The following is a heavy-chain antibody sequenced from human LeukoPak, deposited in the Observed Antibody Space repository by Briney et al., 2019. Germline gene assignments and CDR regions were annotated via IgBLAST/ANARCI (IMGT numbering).Heavy chain of an antibody. CDR1: GYTFTDYY. V-gene: IGHV1-69-2*01. D-gene: IGHD5-12*01. CDR2: VDPEDGET. J-gene: IGHJ4*02. Sequence: ASVKISCKVSGYTFTDYYMHWVQQAPGKGLEWTGLVDPEDGETIYAEKFQGRVTITADTSTDTAYMELSSLRSEDTAVYYCATGGRREATPWGYWGQGTLVTVSS. CDR3: ATGGRREATPWGY.